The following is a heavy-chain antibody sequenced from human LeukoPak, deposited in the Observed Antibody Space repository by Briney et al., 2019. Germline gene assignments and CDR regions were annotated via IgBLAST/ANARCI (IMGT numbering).Heavy chain of an antibody. CDR3: TSSAIWDVKAAMVPFDY. Sequence: GGSLKLSCAASGFTFSGSAMHWVRQASGKGLEWVGRIRSKANSYATAYAASVKGRFTISRDDSKNTAYLQMNSLKTEDTAVYYCTSSAIWDVKAAMVPFDYWGQGTLVTVSS. CDR1: GFTFSGSA. J-gene: IGHJ4*02. V-gene: IGHV3-73*01. CDR2: IRSKANSYAT. D-gene: IGHD5-18*01.